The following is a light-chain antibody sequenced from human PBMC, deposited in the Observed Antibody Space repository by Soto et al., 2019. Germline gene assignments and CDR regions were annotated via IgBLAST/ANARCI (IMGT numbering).Light chain of an antibody. CDR3: QQYNSYPWT. V-gene: IGKV1-5*01. CDR2: DAS. J-gene: IGKJ1*01. Sequence: DIQMTQSPSTLSASLGERVTITCRASQSISSWLVWYQQKPGKAPKLLINDASSLESGVPSRFSGSGSGTEFTLTISSLQPDDFATYYCQQYNSYPWTFGQGTKVDIK. CDR1: QSISSW.